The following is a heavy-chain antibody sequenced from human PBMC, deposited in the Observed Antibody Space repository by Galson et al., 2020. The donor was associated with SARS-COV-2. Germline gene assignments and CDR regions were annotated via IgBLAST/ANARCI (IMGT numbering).Heavy chain of an antibody. CDR3: TIYCSGGACHSLDTFHI. V-gene: IGHV3-49*03. J-gene: IGHJ3*02. D-gene: IGHD2-15*01. Sequence: GGSLRLSCATSGFTIGDFAMNWLRQAPGRGLEWLGLIRNKVYRGTTEYATSAKGRFTISRDDSKNIAYLQMNSLKTEDTAVYYCTIYCSGGACHSLDTFHIWGQGTRVTVSS. CDR2: IRNKVYRGTT. CDR1: GFTIGDFA.